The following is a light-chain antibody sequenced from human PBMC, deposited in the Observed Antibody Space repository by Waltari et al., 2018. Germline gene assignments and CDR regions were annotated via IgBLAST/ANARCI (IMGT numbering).Light chain of an antibody. CDR2: EDD. J-gene: IGLJ2*01. Sequence: NFILTQPHSVSESPGKTVTISCTRSSGSITRNYVQWYQQRPGSAPTTVIYEDDQRPSEVPDRFSGSVDRSCNCVSLTISGLGTEDEADYYCQSYGDNYQLVFGGGTKLTVL. CDR1: SGSITRNY. CDR3: QSYGDNYQLV. V-gene: IGLV6-57*03.